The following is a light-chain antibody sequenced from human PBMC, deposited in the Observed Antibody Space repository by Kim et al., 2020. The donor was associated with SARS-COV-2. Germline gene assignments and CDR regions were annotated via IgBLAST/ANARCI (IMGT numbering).Light chain of an antibody. CDR3: SSFTSTSSPYV. CDR2: DVN. Sequence: QSITSSCTGTSRDIGTYNFVSWYQQHPGKAPKLIIFDVNDRPSGVSDRFSGSKSANTASLTISGLQAEDEADYYCSSFTSTSSPYVFGTGTQLTVL. J-gene: IGLJ1*01. CDR1: SRDIGTYNF. V-gene: IGLV2-14*03.